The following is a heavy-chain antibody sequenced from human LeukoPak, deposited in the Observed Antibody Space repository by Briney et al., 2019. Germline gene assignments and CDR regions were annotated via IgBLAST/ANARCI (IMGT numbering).Heavy chain of an antibody. CDR1: GFTFSSYA. CDR3: AKDRLAVAGTDLGY. V-gene: IGHV3-30*02. D-gene: IGHD6-19*01. Sequence: GGSLRLSCAASGFTFSSYAMSWVRQAPGKGLEWVAFIRYDGSNKYYADSVKGRFTISRDNSKNTLYLQMNSLRAEDTAVYYCAKDRLAVAGTDLGYWGQGTLVTVSS. CDR2: IRYDGSNK. J-gene: IGHJ4*02.